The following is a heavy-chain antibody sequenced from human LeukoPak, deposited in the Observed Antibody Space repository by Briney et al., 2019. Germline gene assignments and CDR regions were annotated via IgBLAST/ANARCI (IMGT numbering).Heavy chain of an antibody. J-gene: IGHJ4*02. Sequence: SETLSLTCTVSGGSISSYYWSWIRRPPGKGLEWIWYIYYSGSTNYNPSLKSRVIISVDMSKSQFSLKLSSVTAADTAVYYCARHDRSKSGYATNLDYWGQGTLVTVAS. V-gene: IGHV4-59*08. D-gene: IGHD5-12*01. CDR1: GGSISSYY. CDR2: IYYSGST. CDR3: ARHDRSKSGYATNLDY.